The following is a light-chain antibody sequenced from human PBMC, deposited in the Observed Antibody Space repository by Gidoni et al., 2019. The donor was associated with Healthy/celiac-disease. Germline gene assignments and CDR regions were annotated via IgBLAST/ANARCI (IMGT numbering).Light chain of an antibody. CDR1: QSVSTY. CDR2: AAS. CDR3: QQSYTTPRT. V-gene: IGKV1-39*01. Sequence: DIQMTQSPSSLSASVGDRVTITCRASQSVSTYLHWYQHKPGKAPKLLIYAASSLQSGVPSRFTGSGSGTDFTLTISSLQPADFATYYCQQSYTTPRTFGQGTKVDIK. J-gene: IGKJ1*01.